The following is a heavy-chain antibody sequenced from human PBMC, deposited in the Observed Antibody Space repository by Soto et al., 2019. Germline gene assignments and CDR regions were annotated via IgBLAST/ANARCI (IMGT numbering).Heavy chain of an antibody. CDR2: IYHSGTP. D-gene: IGHD5-12*01. J-gene: IGHJ1*01. CDR1: GASIRTPDW. CDR3: ARVTSVFGSESEY. V-gene: IGHV4-4*02. Sequence: PSDTLSLTCTVSGASIRTPDWWSWVRQTPEKGLELIGEIYHSGTPNYNPSLKSPVSLSGDKANNQFSLKLYSVTAADTAVYYCARVTSVFGSESEY.